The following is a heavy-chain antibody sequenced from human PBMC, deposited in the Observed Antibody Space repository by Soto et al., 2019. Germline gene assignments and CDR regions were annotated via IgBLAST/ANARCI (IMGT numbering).Heavy chain of an antibody. Sequence: PSETLSLTCTVSGGSISSGGYYWSWIRQHPGKGLEWIGYIYYSGSTYYNPSLKSRVTISVDTSKNQFSLKLSSVTAADTAVYYCARDAIEVPPGSPYDHHFDYWGQGTLVTVSS. CDR2: IYYSGST. CDR3: ARDAIEVPPGSPYDHHFDY. V-gene: IGHV4-31*03. J-gene: IGHJ4*02. CDR1: GGSISSGGYY. D-gene: IGHD2-15*01.